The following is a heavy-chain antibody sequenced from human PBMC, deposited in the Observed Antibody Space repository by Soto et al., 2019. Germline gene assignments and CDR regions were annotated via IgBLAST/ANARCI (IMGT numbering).Heavy chain of an antibody. CDR2: IYHSGNT. D-gene: IGHD2-2*01. Sequence: QLQLQESGSGLVKPSQTLSLTCAVSGGSISSGGYSWSWIRQPPGKGLEWIGYIYHSGNTYYNPYLKSRVTIAVDTAKNQFSLKPSSVTAAATAVYYCARVPDRWGQGTLVTVSS. CDR3: ARVPDR. CDR1: GGSISSGGYS. J-gene: IGHJ5*02. V-gene: IGHV4-30-2*01.